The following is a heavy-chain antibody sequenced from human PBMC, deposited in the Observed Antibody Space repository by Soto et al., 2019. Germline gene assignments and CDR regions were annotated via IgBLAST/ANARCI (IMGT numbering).Heavy chain of an antibody. CDR1: GFTFSIYW. D-gene: IGHD4-17*01. Sequence: EVQLVESGGGLIQPGGSLRLCCAASGFTFSIYWMHWVRQAPGKGLVWVSRINGDGSSTSYADSVKGRFTISRDNAKNTLYLQMNSLRAEDTAVYYCARGHGDYAIYWGQGTLVTVSS. V-gene: IGHV3-74*01. CDR3: ARGHGDYAIY. J-gene: IGHJ4*02. CDR2: INGDGSST.